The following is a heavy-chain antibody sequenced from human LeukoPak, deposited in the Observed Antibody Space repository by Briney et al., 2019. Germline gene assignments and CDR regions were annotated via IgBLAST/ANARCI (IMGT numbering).Heavy chain of an antibody. V-gene: IGHV4-34*01. CDR1: GGSFSGYY. CDR3: ARGPVGLQRVFDY. CDR2: INHSGST. D-gene: IGHD5-24*01. Sequence: SETLSLTCAVYGGSFSGYYWSWIRQPPGKGLEWIGEINHSGSTNCNPSLKSRVTISVDTSKNQFSLKLSSVTAADTAVYYCARGPVGLQRVFDYWGQGTLVTVSS. J-gene: IGHJ4*02.